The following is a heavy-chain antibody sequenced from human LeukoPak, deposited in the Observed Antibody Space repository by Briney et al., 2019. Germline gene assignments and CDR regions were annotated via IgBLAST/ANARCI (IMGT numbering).Heavy chain of an antibody. CDR1: AFSLNAYN. CDR2: IYTGGST. D-gene: IGHD5-18*01. CDR3: ARARGPGGYLAFYI. Sequence: PGGSLRLSCAASAFSLNAYNMNWVRQAPGKGLDWVSVIYTGGSTFYADSVKGRFTISRDNSKNTLYLQMNSLRAEDTAVYYCARARGPGGYLAFYILGQGTMVTVSS. J-gene: IGHJ3*02. V-gene: IGHV3-66*01.